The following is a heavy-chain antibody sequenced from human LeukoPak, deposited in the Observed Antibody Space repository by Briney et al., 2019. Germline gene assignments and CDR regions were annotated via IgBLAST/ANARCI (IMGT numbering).Heavy chain of an antibody. V-gene: IGHV3-30-3*01. D-gene: IGHD6-19*01. CDR3: ARAVAGYFDY. Sequence: GESLRLSCAASGFTFSSYAMHWVRQAPGKGLEWVAVISYDGSNKYYADSVKGRFTISRDNSKNTLYLQMNSLRAEDTAVYYCARAVAGYFDYWGQGTLVTVSS. CDR2: ISYDGSNK. J-gene: IGHJ4*02. CDR1: GFTFSSYA.